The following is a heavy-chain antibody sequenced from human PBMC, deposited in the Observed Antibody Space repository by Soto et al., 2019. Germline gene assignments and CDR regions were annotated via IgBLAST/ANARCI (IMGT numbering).Heavy chain of an antibody. V-gene: IGHV3-53*05. CDR1: GFTVSSGY. CDR3: ARDNYSSGWYDS. D-gene: IGHD6-19*01. CDR2: LFSGASS. J-gene: IGHJ5*01. Sequence: TGGSLRLSCAASGFTVSSGYMAWVRQAPGKGLEWISVLFSGASSYYADSVKGRFTISRDNSKNTLSLEMSSLRVEDTAVYFCARDNYSSGWYDSWGQGTLVTVSS.